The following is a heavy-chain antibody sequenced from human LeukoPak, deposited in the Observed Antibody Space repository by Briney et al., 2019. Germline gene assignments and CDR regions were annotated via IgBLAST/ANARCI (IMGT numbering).Heavy chain of an antibody. Sequence: GGSLRLSCAASGFTFSSYSMNWVRQAPGKGLEWVSSISSSSSYIYYADSVKGRFTISRDNAKNSLYLQMSSLRAEDTAVYYCARKHYDSSGYYFEAGIDWGQGTLVTVSS. CDR1: GFTFSSYS. CDR3: ARKHYDSSGYYFEAGID. D-gene: IGHD3-22*01. V-gene: IGHV3-21*01. CDR2: ISSSSSYI. J-gene: IGHJ4*02.